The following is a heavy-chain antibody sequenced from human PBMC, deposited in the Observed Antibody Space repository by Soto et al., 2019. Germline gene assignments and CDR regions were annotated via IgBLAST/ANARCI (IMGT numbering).Heavy chain of an antibody. D-gene: IGHD2-2*01. J-gene: IGHJ5*02. CDR2: IIPIFGTA. CDR1: GGTFSSYA. Sequence: QVQLVQSGAEVKKPGSSVKVSCKASGGTFSSYAISWVRQAPGQGLEWMGGIIPIFGTANYAQKFQGRVTITADESTSTAYMELSSLRSEDTAVYYCARGRYCISTSCAAWFDPWGQGTLVTVSS. V-gene: IGHV1-69*12. CDR3: ARGRYCISTSCAAWFDP.